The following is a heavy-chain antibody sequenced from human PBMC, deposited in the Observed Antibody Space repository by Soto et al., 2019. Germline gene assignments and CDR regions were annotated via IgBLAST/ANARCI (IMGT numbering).Heavy chain of an antibody. V-gene: IGHV1-69*13. CDR1: GYTFTSCV. J-gene: IGHJ4*02. CDR2: IIPMYGTT. CDR3: ARIGTLDWIDDY. Sequence: SVKVSCKASGYTFTSCVTSWVRQAPGQGLEWLGGIIPMYGTTYYAQTFQGRVTISADESTSTAFMELSSLRSEDTAVYYCARIGTLDWIDDYWGQGTLVTVSS. D-gene: IGHD1-1*01.